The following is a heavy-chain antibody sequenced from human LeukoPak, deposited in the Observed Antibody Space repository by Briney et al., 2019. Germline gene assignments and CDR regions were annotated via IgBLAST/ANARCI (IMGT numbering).Heavy chain of an antibody. CDR2: IYHSGST. J-gene: IGHJ6*03. V-gene: IGHV4-38-2*02. Sequence: SETLSLTCTVSGYSISSGYYWGWIRPPPGKGVEWIGSIYHSGSTYYNPSLKSRVTISVDTSKNQFSLKLSSVTAADTAVYYCARAGRYYYYMDVWGKGTTVTVSS. CDR3: ARAGRYYYYMDV. CDR1: GYSISSGYY.